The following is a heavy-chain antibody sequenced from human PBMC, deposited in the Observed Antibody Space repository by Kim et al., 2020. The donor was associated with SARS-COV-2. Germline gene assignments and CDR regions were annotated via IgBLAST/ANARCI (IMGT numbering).Heavy chain of an antibody. V-gene: IGHV3-30*18. D-gene: IGHD2-21*01. CDR3: AKDGCGGDCYAVGYYYID. J-gene: IGHJ6*03. Sequence: GSLRLSCAASGFTFSSYGMHWVRQAPGKGLEWVAVISYDGSNKYYADSVKGRFTISRDNSKNTLYLQMNSLRAEDTAVYYCAKDGCGGDCYAVGYYYID. CDR2: ISYDGSNK. CDR1: GFTFSSYG.